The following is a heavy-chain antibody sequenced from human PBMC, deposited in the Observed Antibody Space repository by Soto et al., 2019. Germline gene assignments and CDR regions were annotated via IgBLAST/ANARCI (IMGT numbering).Heavy chain of an antibody. CDR2: ISAYNGNT. J-gene: IGHJ4*02. D-gene: IGHD2-8*01. CDR1: GYTFASYA. V-gene: IGHV1-18*01. CDR3: ARDPPLTDY. Sequence: QVQLVQSGAEVKKPGASVKVSCKASGYTFASYAISWMRQAPGQGLEWMGWISAYNGNTNYAQKLQGRVIMTTDTSTRNSYIVLSSPRYDDTAVYYCARDPPLTDYWGQGTLVTVSS.